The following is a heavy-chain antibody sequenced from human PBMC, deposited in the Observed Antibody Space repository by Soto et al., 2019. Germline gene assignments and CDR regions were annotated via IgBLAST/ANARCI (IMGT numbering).Heavy chain of an antibody. CDR2: IYYSGST. D-gene: IGHD2-15*01. CDR1: SDSICSYY. V-gene: IGHV4-59*01. Sequence: SVTMSLTCTVCSDSICSYYWILLRQPQGKGLEWIGYIYYSGSTNYNPSLKSRVTISVDTSKNQFSLKLSSVTAADTAVYYCARVVGCSGGSCYGFNWFDPWGQGTLVTVSS. CDR3: ARVVGCSGGSCYGFNWFDP. J-gene: IGHJ5*02.